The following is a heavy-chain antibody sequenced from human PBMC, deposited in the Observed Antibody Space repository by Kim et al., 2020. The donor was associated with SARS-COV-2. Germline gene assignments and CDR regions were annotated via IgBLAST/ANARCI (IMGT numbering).Heavy chain of an antibody. J-gene: IGHJ3*02. D-gene: IGHD2-15*01. Sequence: GRFTISRDNSKNTLYLQMNSLRAEDTAVYYCAREVVYCSGGSCYPKAFDIWGQGTMVTVSS. CDR3: AREVVYCSGGSCYPKAFDI. V-gene: IGHV3-30*07.